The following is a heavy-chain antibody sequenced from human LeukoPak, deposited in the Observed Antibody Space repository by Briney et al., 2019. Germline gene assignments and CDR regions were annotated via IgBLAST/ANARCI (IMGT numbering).Heavy chain of an antibody. J-gene: IGHJ4*02. D-gene: IGHD6-13*01. CDR1: GFTFSSYW. V-gene: IGHV3-7*03. Sequence: GGSLRLSCAASGFTFSSYWMSWVRQAPGKGLEWVANINQGGSERYYVDSVKGRFTISRDNAKNSLFLQMNSLRAEDTAVYYCARGLNVAAAATPFDYWGQGTLVTVSS. CDR2: INQGGSER. CDR3: ARGLNVAAAATPFDY.